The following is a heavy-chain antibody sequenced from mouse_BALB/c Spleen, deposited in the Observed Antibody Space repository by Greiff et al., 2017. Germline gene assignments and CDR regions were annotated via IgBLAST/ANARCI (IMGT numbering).Heavy chain of an antibody. V-gene: IGHV1-54*01. CDR2: INPGSGGT. D-gene: IGHD1-1*01. J-gene: IGHJ1*01. CDR1: GYAFTNYL. Sequence: QVQLKQSGAELVRPGTSVKVSCKASGYAFTNYLIEWVKQRPGQGLEWIGVINPGSGGTNYNEKFKGKATLTADKSSSTAYMQLSSLTSDDSAVYFCAREVTTVVAKNFDVWGAGTTVTVSS. CDR3: AREVTTVVAKNFDV.